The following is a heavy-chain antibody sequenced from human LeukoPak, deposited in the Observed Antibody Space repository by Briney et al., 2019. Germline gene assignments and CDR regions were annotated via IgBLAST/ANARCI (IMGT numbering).Heavy chain of an antibody. CDR1: GGSISSGDYY. D-gene: IGHD3-22*01. CDR2: IYYSGST. J-gene: IGHJ4*02. V-gene: IGHV4-30-4*01. CDR3: ARFKDYYDSSGYYYAFDY. Sequence: SQTLSLTCTVSGGSISSGDYYRSWIRQPPGKGLEWIGYIYYSGSTYYNPSLKSRVTISVDTSKNQFSLKLSSVTAADTAVYYCARFKDYYDSSGYYYAFDYWGQGTLVTVSS.